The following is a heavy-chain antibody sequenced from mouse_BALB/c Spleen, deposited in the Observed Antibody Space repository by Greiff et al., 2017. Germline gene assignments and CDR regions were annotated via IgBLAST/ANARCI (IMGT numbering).Heavy chain of an antibody. D-gene: IGHD2-14*01. CDR2: ISSGGSYT. V-gene: IGHV5-6*01. CDR1: GFTFSSYG. CDR3: ARGQVRRDYYAMDY. Sequence: EVKLVESGGDLVKPGGSLKLSCAASGFTFSSYGMSWVRQTPDKRLEWVATISSGGSYTYYPDSVKGRFTISRDNAKNTLYLQMSSLKSEDTAMYYCARGQVRRDYYAMDYWGQGTSVTVSS. J-gene: IGHJ4*01.